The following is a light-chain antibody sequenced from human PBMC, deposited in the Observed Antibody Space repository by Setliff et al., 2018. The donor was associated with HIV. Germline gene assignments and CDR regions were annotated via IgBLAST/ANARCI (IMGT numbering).Light chain of an antibody. CDR3: CSNTGSNTYV. CDR1: SSDIGRYNL. J-gene: IGLJ1*01. Sequence: QTASVSGSPGQSITISCTGTSSDIGRYNLVSWYQQYPGKAPKLMIYQATKRPSGVSNRFSGSKSGNTASLTISGLQAEDEADYYCCSNTGSNTYVFGSGTKVT. CDR2: QAT. V-gene: IGLV2-23*01.